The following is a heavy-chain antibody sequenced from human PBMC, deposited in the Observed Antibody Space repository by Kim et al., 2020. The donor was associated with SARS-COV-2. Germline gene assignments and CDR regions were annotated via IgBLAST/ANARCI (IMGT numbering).Heavy chain of an antibody. D-gene: IGHD3-3*01. V-gene: IGHV4-39*01. Sequence: LETLSLTCTVSGGSISSSSYYWGWIRQPPGKGLEWIGSIYYSGSTYYNPSLKSRVTISVDTSKNQFSLKLSSVTAADTAVYYCARQVINYDFWSGYYQGPIGVWGQGTTVTVSS. J-gene: IGHJ6*02. CDR2: IYYSGST. CDR1: GGSISSSSYY. CDR3: ARQVINYDFWSGYYQGPIGV.